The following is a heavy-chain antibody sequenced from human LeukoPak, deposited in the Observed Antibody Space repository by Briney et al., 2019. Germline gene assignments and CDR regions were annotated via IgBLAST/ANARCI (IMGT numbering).Heavy chain of an antibody. V-gene: IGHV1-2*02. D-gene: IGHD3-3*01. Sequence: ASVKVSCKASGYTFTAYYMHWVRQAPGQGLEWMGWINPNSGGTNYAQKFQGRVTMTRDTSISTAYMELSRLRSDDTAVYYCARGSLNYEYYDFWSGQHYYYGMDVWGQGTTVTVSS. J-gene: IGHJ6*02. CDR1: GYTFTAYY. CDR2: INPNSGGT. CDR3: ARGSLNYEYYDFWSGQHYYYGMDV.